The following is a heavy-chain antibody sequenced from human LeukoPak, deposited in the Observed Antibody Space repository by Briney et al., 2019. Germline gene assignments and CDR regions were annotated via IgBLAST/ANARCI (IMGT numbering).Heavy chain of an antibody. CDR1: GGSFSGYY. D-gene: IGHD6-13*01. J-gene: IGHJ6*03. CDR3: AREHAIAAAGYYYYYYMDV. Sequence: PSETLSLTCAVYGGSFSGYYWSWIRQPPGKGLEWIGEINHSGSTNYNPSLKSRVTISVDTSKNQFSLKLSSLTAADTAVYYCAREHAIAAAGYYYYYYMDVWGKGTTVTVSS. CDR2: INHSGST. V-gene: IGHV4-34*01.